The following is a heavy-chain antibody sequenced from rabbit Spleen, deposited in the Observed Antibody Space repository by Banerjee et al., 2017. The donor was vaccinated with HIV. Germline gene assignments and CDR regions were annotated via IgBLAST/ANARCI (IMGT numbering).Heavy chain of an antibody. CDR3: ARDGDDAGYHFTL. CDR2: IYTGSSGST. Sequence: QEQLVESGGGLVKPEGSLKLSCTASGFSFSNKAVMCWVRQAPGKGLEWIADIYTGSSGSTYYASWAKGRFTISKTSSTTVTLRMTSLTAAETASYFCARDGDDAGYHFTLWGPGTLVTVS. V-gene: IGHV1S45*01. D-gene: IGHD2-1*01. CDR1: GFSFSNKAV. J-gene: IGHJ4*01.